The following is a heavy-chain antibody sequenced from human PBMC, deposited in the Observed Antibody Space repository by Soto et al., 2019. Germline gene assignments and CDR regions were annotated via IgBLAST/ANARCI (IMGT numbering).Heavy chain of an antibody. V-gene: IGHV3-74*01. CDR2: INPAGTIT. CDR3: TSDTFGLRDT. Sequence: GGSLRLSCAASGFPFSHYWMHWARQTPGKGLVWVSRINPAGTITNYADSVEGRFTISRDNADSALFLQMNSLSAEDTAIYYCTSDTFGLRDTWGQGTLVTVSS. CDR1: GFPFSHYW. D-gene: IGHD3-16*01. J-gene: IGHJ5*02.